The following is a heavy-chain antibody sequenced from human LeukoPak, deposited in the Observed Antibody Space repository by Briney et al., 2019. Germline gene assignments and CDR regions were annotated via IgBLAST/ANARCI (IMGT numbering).Heavy chain of an antibody. CDR3: ARTRPNWFDP. Sequence: ASVKVSCKASGYTFTSYYMHWVRQAPGQGLEWMGWISAYNGNTNYAQKLQGRVTMTTDTSTSTAYMELRSLRSDDTAVYYCARTRPNWFDPWGQGTLVTVSS. V-gene: IGHV1-18*04. CDR1: GYTFTSYY. CDR2: ISAYNGNT. J-gene: IGHJ5*02.